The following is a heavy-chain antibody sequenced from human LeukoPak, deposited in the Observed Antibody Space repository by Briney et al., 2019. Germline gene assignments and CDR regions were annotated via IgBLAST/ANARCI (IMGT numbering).Heavy chain of an antibody. CDR1: GFTFSSYG. D-gene: IGHD2-15*01. CDR3: VRDLGYCSGGSCYSRYYYGMDV. V-gene: IGHV3-33*01. J-gene: IGHJ6*04. CDR2: IWYDGSNK. Sequence: GRSLRLSCAASGFTFSSYGMHWVRQAPGKGLEWVAVIWYDGSNKYYADSVKGRFTISRDNPKNTLYLQMNSPRAEDTAVYYCVRDLGYCSGGSCYSRYYYGMDVWGKGTTVTVSS.